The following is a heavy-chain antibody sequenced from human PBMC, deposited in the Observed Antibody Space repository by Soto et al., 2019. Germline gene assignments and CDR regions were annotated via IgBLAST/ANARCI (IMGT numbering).Heavy chain of an antibody. CDR3: AREGDFYGLLFDY. D-gene: IGHD3-16*01. Sequence: QVQLVESGGGVVQPGRSLRLSCAASGFTFSSYGMHWVRQAPGKGLEWVAVIWYDGSNKYYADSVKGRFTISRDNSKNTLDLQMNSLRAEDTAVYYCAREGDFYGLLFDYWGQGTLVTVSS. CDR1: GFTFSSYG. V-gene: IGHV3-33*01. CDR2: IWYDGSNK. J-gene: IGHJ4*02.